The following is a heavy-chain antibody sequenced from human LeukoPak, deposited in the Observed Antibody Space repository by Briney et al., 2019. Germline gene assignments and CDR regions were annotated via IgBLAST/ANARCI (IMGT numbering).Heavy chain of an antibody. J-gene: IGHJ4*02. Sequence: PGGSLRLSCAASGFTLSSYSMNWVRQPPGKGLEWIGSIYYSGSTYYNPSLKSRVTISVDTSKNQFSLKLSSVTAADTAVYYCARAPGGGYSYYFDYWGQGTLVTVSS. V-gene: IGHV4-39*07. CDR1: GFTLSSYS. D-gene: IGHD3-22*01. CDR3: ARAPGGGYSYYFDY. CDR2: IYYSGST.